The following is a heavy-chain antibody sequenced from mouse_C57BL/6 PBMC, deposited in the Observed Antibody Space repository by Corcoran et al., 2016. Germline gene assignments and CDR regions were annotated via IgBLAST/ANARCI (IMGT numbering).Heavy chain of an antibody. CDR1: GYAFSSYW. V-gene: IGHV1-80*01. CDR3: AREGN. CDR2: INPYNGGT. Sequence: QVKLQQSGAELVKPGASVKISCKASGYAFSSYWMNWVKQRPGKGLEWIVVINPYNGGTSYNQKFKGKATLTAEKSSSTAYMQLSSLTSEDSAVYFCAREGNWGQGTTLTVSS. J-gene: IGHJ2*01.